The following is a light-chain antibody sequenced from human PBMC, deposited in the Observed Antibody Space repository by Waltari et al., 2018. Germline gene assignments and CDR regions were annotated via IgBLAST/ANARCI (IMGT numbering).Light chain of an antibody. CDR1: VLPKQY. J-gene: IGLJ2*01. CDR2: NDT. V-gene: IGLV3-25*03. Sequence: SELTQLPAVSVSPGQTARITCSGDVLPKQYVYWYQQNPGQAPVVVIKNDTERPSGIPERFSGYSSGTTVTLHISGVQAEDESDYYCQSADSSGTHVIFGGGTKLTVL. CDR3: QSADSSGTHVI.